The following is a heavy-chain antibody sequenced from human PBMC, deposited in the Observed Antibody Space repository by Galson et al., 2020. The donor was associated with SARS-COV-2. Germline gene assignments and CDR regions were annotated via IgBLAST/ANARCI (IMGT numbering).Heavy chain of an antibody. J-gene: IGHJ3*02. CDR2: INKNGGST. Sequence: GGSLRLSCAASGVTFDDYGMSWVRQVPGKGLEWVCGINKNGGSTNYADSVRGRFTISRDNAKNSLYLQMNSLRAEDTALYFCARGYLAGPFDIRAQGTMVTVSS. CDR3: ARGYLAGPFDI. V-gene: IGHV3-20*04. CDR1: GVTFDDYG. D-gene: IGHD2-2*01.